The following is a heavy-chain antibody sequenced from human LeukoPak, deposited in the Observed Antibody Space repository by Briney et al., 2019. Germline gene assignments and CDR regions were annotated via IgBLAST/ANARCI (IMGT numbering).Heavy chain of an antibody. V-gene: IGHV1-69*04. D-gene: IGHD3-22*01. CDR1: GGTFSSYA. CDR3: ARDSNHYYDSSGYSPDVFDI. J-gene: IGHJ3*02. CDR2: IIPIFGIS. Sequence: SVKVSCKASGGTFSSYAISWVRQAPGQGPEWMGRIIPIFGISNYAQTFQGRVTITAEKSTSTAYMELSRLRAEDTAVYYCARDSNHYYDSSGYSPDVFDIWGQGTMVAVSS.